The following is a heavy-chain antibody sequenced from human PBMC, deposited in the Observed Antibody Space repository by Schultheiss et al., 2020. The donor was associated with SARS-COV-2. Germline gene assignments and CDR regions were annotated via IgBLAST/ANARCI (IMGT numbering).Heavy chain of an antibody. CDR1: GGSFSGYY. CDR2: INHSGST. J-gene: IGHJ4*02. CDR3: ASPYPGRLDY. V-gene: IGHV4-34*01. Sequence: SETLSLTCAVYGGSFSGYYWSWIRQPPGKGLEWIGEINHSGSTNYNPSLKSRVTISVDTSKNQFSLKLSSVTAADTAVYYCASPYPGRLDYWGQGILVTVSS.